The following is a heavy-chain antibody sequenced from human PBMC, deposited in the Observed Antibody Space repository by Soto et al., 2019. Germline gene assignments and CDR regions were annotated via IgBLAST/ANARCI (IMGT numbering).Heavy chain of an antibody. D-gene: IGHD2-21*02. J-gene: IGHJ6*02. CDR3: ARGTVVVTAIRRYYYGMDV. V-gene: IGHV1-69*13. CDR1: GGTFSSYA. CDR2: IIPIFGTA. Sequence: SVKVSCKASGGTFSSYAISWVRQAPGQGLEWMGGIIPIFGTASYAQKFQGRVTITADESTSTAYMELSSLRSEDTAVYYCARGTVVVTAIRRYYYGMDVWGQGTTVTVSS.